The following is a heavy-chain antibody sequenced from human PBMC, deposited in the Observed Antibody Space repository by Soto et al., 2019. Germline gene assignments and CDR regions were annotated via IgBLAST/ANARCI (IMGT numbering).Heavy chain of an antibody. V-gene: IGHV3-21*01. CDR2: ISSSSSYI. Sequence: EVQLVESGGGLVKPGGSLRLSCAASGFTFSSYSMNWVRQAPGKGLEWVSSISSSSSYIYYADSVKGRFTISRDNAKNSLYLQMNSLRAEDTAVYYCARDFSVRGLYYGMDVWGQGTTVTVSS. CDR1: GFTFSSYS. D-gene: IGHD3-10*01. J-gene: IGHJ6*02. CDR3: ARDFSVRGLYYGMDV.